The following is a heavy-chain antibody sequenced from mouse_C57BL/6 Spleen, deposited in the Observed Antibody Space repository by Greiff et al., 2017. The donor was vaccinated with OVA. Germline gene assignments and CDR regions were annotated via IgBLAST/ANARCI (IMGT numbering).Heavy chain of an antibody. CDR1: GYTFTDYY. V-gene: IGHV1-26*01. CDR2: INPNNGGT. CDR3: ARGRLEAMDY. Sequence: SGYTFTDYYMHWVKQSHGQSLEWIGDINPNNGGTSYNQKFKGKATLTVDKSSSTAYMELRSLTSEDSAVYYCARGRLEAMDYWGQGTSVTVSS. D-gene: IGHD6-1*01. J-gene: IGHJ4*01.